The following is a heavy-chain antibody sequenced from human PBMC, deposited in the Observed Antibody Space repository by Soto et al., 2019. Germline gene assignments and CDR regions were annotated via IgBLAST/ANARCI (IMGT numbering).Heavy chain of an antibody. V-gene: IGHV3-33*06. D-gene: IGHD6-13*01. CDR3: AKEGAAAAQEDYFDF. Sequence: GGSLRLSCAASGFTFSACGMHWVRQAPGKGLEWVAVIWYDGSNQFYADSVEGRFTISRDNSKSTVYLQMNSLKAEDTAVYYCAKEGAAAAQEDYFDFRGQGTLVTVSS. CDR1: GFTFSACG. J-gene: IGHJ4*02. CDR2: IWYDGSNQ.